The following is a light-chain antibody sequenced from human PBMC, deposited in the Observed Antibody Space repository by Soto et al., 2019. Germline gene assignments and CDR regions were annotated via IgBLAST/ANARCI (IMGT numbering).Light chain of an antibody. CDR1: QSVSSSY. CDR2: GAS. Sequence: EIVLTQSPGTLSLSPGERATLSCRASQSVSSSYLAWYQQKPGQAPRLLIYGASGMATGIPDRFSGSGSGTDFTLTISRLEPEDFAVYYCQQYGSSPMYTFGQGTKLEI. J-gene: IGKJ2*01. CDR3: QQYGSSPMYT. V-gene: IGKV3-20*01.